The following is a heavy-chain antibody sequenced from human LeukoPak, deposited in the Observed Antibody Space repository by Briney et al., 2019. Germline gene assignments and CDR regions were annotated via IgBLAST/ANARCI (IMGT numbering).Heavy chain of an antibody. CDR3: ARELGYSGSYYPPAY. CDR1: GFTFSSYS. CDR2: ISSSSSYI. V-gene: IGHV3-21*01. Sequence: GGSLRLSCAASGFTFSSYSMNWVRQAPGKGLEWVSSISSSSSYIYYADSVKGRFTISRDNAKNSLYLQMNSLRAEDTAVFYCARELGYSGSYYPPAYWGQGTLVTVSS. D-gene: IGHD1-26*01. J-gene: IGHJ4*02.